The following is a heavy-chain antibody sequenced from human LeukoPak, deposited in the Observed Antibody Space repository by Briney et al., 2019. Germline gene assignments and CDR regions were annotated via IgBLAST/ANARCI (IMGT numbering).Heavy chain of an antibody. V-gene: IGHV3-13*01. J-gene: IGHJ4*02. D-gene: IGHD2-15*01. CDR3: ARESDRLGYCSGGSCRGGSYFDY. CDR1: GFTFSSYD. CDR2: IGTAGDT. Sequence: GGSLRLSCAASGFTFSSYDMHWVRQATGKGLEWVSAIGTAGDTYYPGSVKGRFTISRENAKNSLYLQMNSLRAGDTAVYYCARESDRLGYCSGGSCRGGSYFDYWGQGTLVTVSS.